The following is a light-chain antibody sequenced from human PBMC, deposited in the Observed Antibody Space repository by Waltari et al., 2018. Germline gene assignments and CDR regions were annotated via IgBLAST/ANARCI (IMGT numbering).Light chain of an antibody. Sequence: SSELTQPPSVSVSPGQTAKISCYGDALSKKYAYWFQQKAGQSPVVIIFADSKRPSGIPERFSGSSSGPVATLTITGAQVEDEADYYCYSTDSSGNYRQFGGGTRLTVL. J-gene: IGLJ2*01. CDR3: YSTDSSGNYRQ. CDR2: ADS. CDR1: ALSKKY. V-gene: IGLV3-10*01.